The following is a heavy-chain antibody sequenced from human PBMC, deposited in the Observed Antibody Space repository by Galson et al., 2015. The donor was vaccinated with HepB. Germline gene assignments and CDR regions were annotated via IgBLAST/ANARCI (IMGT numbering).Heavy chain of an antibody. CDR2: IGSDSNTI. Sequence: SLRLSCAASGFTFSSYSMNWVRQAPGKGLEWVSYIGSDSNTIYYADSVKGRFTISRDNARNSLYLQMNSLRAEDTAVYYCARIADHYDILTGYRPHSWFDPWGQRTLVTVSS. J-gene: IGHJ5*02. V-gene: IGHV3-48*01. D-gene: IGHD3-9*01. CDR3: ARIADHYDILTGYRPHSWFDP. CDR1: GFTFSSYS.